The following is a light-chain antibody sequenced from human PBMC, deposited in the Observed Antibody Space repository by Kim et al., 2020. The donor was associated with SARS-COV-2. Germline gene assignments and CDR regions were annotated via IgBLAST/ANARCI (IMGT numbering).Light chain of an antibody. CDR2: YDS. V-gene: IGLV3-21*04. CDR1: NIGSKG. CDR3: QVWDSSSDHVV. Sequence: APVKTARITCGGNNIGSKGVHWYQQKPGQAPVLVIYYDSDRPSGIPERFSGSNSGNTATLTISRVEAGDEADYYCQVWDSSSDHVVFGGGTQLTVL. J-gene: IGLJ2*01.